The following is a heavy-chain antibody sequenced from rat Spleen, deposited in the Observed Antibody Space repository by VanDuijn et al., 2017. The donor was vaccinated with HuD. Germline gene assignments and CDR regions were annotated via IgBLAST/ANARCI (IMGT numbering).Heavy chain of an antibody. J-gene: IGHJ3*01. CDR2: ISHDGSST. V-gene: IGHV5-29*01. CDR3: TRLYYSNWFAY. CDR1: GFTFRDCY. Sequence: EVQLVESDGGLVQPGRSLKLSCAASGFTFRDCYMAWVRQAPTKGLEWVATISHDGSSTYYRGSVKGRFTISRDNARSTLYLQMDSLRSEDTATYYCTRLYYSNWFAYWGQGTLVAVSS. D-gene: IGHD1-1*01.